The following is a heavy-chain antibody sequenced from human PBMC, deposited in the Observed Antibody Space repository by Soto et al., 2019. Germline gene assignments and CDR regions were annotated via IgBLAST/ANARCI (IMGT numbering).Heavy chain of an antibody. CDR1: GFTFSSYG. D-gene: IGHD2-15*01. CDR3: ARYREDTSGDGAFDY. CDR2: IWYDGSKK. Sequence: GGSLRLSCAASGFTFSSYGMHWVRQAPGKGLEWVAVIWYDGSKKFYADSVKGRFPISRDNSRNTLYLQMNSLRAEVTAVYYCARYREDTSGDGAFDYWGQGTLVTVSS. J-gene: IGHJ4*02. V-gene: IGHV3-33*01.